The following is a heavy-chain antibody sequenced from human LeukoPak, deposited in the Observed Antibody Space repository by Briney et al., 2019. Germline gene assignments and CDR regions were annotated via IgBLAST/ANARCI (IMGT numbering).Heavy chain of an antibody. CDR1: GFTFSSYA. CDR3: ARDILLSYYFDY. J-gene: IGHJ4*02. D-gene: IGHD2/OR15-2a*01. V-gene: IGHV3-30-3*01. CDR2: IPYDGSNK. Sequence: GGSLRLSCAASGFTFSSYAMHWVRQAPGKGLEWVAVIPYDGSNKYYADSVKGRFTISRDNSKNTLYLQMNSLRAEDTAVYYCARDILLSYYFDYWGQGTLVTVSS.